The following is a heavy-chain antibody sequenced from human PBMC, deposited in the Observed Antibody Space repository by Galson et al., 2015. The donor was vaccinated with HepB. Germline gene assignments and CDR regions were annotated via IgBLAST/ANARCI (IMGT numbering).Heavy chain of an antibody. Sequence: SVKVSCKASGYIFTSSGISWVRQAPGKGLEWMGWIYGFNGNTNYAQRLQGRVTMTEDTSTDTAYMELSSLRSEDTAVYYCARLSKFRFLADAFDIWGQGTMVTVSS. D-gene: IGHD3-3*01. CDR2: IYGFNGNT. CDR1: GYIFTSSG. J-gene: IGHJ3*02. V-gene: IGHV1-18*01. CDR3: ARLSKFRFLADAFDI.